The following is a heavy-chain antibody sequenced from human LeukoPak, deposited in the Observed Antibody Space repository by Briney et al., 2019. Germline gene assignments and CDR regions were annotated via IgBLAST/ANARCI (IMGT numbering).Heavy chain of an antibody. D-gene: IGHD1-20*01. V-gene: IGHV4-34*01. CDR1: GGSFSGYY. Sequence: PSETLSLTCAVYGGSFSGYYWSWIRQPPGKGLEWIGSIYYSGSTNYNPSLKSRVTISVDTSKNQFSLKLSSVTAADTAVYYCARGGVITGTDFDYWSQGTLVTVSS. CDR2: IYYSGST. CDR3: ARGGVITGTDFDY. J-gene: IGHJ4*02.